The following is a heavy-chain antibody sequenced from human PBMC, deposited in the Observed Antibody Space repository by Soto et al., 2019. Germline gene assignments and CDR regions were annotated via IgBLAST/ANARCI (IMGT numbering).Heavy chain of an antibody. CDR2: ISSSSSTI. J-gene: IGHJ3*02. CDR1: GFTFSSYS. Sequence: GGSLRLSCAASGFTFSSYSMNWVRQAPGKGLEWVSYISSSSSTIYYADSVKGRFTISRDNAKNSLYLQMNSLRDEDTAVYYCARDRTYYYGWWSYYKAPLDISAQGTMDPVSS. CDR3: ARDRTYYYGWWSYYKAPLDI. V-gene: IGHV3-48*02. D-gene: IGHD3-10*01.